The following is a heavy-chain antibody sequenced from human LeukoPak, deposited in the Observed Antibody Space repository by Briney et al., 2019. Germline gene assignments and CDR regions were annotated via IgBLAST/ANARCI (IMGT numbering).Heavy chain of an antibody. CDR3: AMPRGGCTGGDYYFDY. D-gene: IGHD5-24*01. J-gene: IGHJ4*02. Sequence: SQTLSLTCTVSGGSISSSSYYWGWIRQPPGKGLEWIGSIYYSGSTYYNPSLKSRVTISVDTSKNQFSLKLSSVTAADTAVYYCAMPRGGCTGGDYYFDYLGQGTLVTVSS. V-gene: IGHV4-39*01. CDR2: IYYSGST. CDR1: GGSISSSSYY.